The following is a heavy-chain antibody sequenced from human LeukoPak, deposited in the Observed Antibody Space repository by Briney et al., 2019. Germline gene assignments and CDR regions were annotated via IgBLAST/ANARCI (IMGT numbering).Heavy chain of an antibody. Sequence: ASVKVSRNASGYTFTSYDINWVRQATGQGLERMGWMNPNSGNTGYAQKFQGRVTMTRNTSISTAYMELSSLRSEYTAVYYCARGGGIAVAGTDYWGQGTLVTVSS. D-gene: IGHD6-19*01. J-gene: IGHJ4*02. CDR2: MNPNSGNT. CDR1: GYTFTSYD. CDR3: ARGGGIAVAGTDY. V-gene: IGHV1-8*01.